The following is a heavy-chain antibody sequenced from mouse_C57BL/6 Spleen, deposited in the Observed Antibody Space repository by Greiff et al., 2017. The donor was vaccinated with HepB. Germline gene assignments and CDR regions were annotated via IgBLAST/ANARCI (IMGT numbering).Heavy chain of an antibody. CDR3: AREGSSYWFAY. V-gene: IGHV1-26*01. Sequence: VQLQQSGPELVKPGASVKISCKASGYTFTDYYMNWVKQSHGKSLEWIGDINPNNGGTSYNQKFKGKATLTVDKSSSTAYMELSSLTSEDSAVYYCAREGSSYWFAYWGQGTLVTVSA. D-gene: IGHD1-1*01. CDR1: GYTFTDYY. CDR2: INPNNGGT. J-gene: IGHJ3*01.